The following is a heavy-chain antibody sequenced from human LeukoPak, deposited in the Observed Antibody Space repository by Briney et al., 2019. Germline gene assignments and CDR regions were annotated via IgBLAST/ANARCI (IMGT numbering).Heavy chain of an antibody. CDR3: ARDRGVYSSSYYYYYYYMDV. Sequence: GGSLRLSCAASGFTFDDYGMSWVRQAPGKGLEWVSGINWNGGSTGYADSVKGRFTISRDNAKNSLYLQMNSLRAEDTALYYCARDRGVYSSSYYYYYYYMDVWGKGTTVTVS. CDR2: INWNGGST. V-gene: IGHV3-20*04. CDR1: GFTFDDYG. D-gene: IGHD6-6*01. J-gene: IGHJ6*03.